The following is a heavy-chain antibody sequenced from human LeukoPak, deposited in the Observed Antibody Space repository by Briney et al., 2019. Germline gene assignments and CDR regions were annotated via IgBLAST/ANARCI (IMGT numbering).Heavy chain of an antibody. V-gene: IGHV1-2*06. CDR3: ARVLGCSGGSCYSWAFDI. Sequence: ASVKVSCKASGYTFTGYYMHWVRQAPGQGLEWTGRINPNSGDTNYAQKFQGRVTMTRDTSISTAYMDLSRLRSDDTAVYHCARVLGCSGGSCYSWAFDIWGQGTMVTVSS. CDR2: INPNSGDT. J-gene: IGHJ3*02. D-gene: IGHD2-15*01. CDR1: GYTFTGYY.